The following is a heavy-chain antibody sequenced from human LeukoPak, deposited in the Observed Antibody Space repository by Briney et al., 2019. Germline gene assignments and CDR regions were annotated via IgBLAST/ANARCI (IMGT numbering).Heavy chain of an antibody. CDR3: ARDSGDGGNENWFDP. CDR1: GFTVSSNY. V-gene: IGHV3-53*01. Sequence: GGSLRLPCAPSGFTVSSNYMSWARQAPGKALEGGSDIYSGGSTYYADSVKGGFTISRDNSKNTLYLQMNSLRAEDTAVYYCARDSGDGGNENWFDPWGQGTLVTVSS. D-gene: IGHD4-23*01. J-gene: IGHJ5*02. CDR2: IYSGGST.